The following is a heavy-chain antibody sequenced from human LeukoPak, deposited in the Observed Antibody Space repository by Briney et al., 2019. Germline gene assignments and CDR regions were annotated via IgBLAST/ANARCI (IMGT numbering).Heavy chain of an antibody. J-gene: IGHJ4*02. V-gene: IGHV3-15*01. D-gene: IGHD3-10*01. CDR1: GFTFSDAW. Sequence: GGSLRLSCAVSGFTFSDAWMSWVRQAPGKGLEWVGRIKSKTDGGTTDYAAPVKGRFTISRDDSKNTLYLQMNSLKTEDTAVYYCTAYYGSGSYYPSRQYYFDYWGQGTLVTVSS. CDR3: TAYYGSGSYYPSRQYYFDY. CDR2: IKSKTDGGTT.